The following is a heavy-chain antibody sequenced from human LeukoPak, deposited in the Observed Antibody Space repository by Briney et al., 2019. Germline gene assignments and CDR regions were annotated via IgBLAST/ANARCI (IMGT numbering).Heavy chain of an antibody. Sequence: SETLSLTCAVYGGSFSGYYWSWIRQPPGKGLEWIWEINHSGSTNYNPFLKSRVTISLDTSKNQFSLKLSSVTAADTAVYYCARGPGGDCSSTSCSHYYYYGMDVWGQGTTVTVSS. CDR1: GGSFSGYY. J-gene: IGHJ6*02. CDR3: ARGPGGDCSSTSCSHYYYYGMDV. CDR2: INHSGST. V-gene: IGHV4-34*01. D-gene: IGHD2-2*01.